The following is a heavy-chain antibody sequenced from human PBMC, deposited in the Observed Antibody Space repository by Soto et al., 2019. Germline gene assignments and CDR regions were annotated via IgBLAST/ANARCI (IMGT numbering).Heavy chain of an antibody. CDR1: GASIRSYH. Sequence: QVQLQESGPGLVKPSETLSLTCAVSGASIRSYHWSWIRQPAGKGLEWIGRMQHTGNTNYNPSLKSRVTMSVDTSKNQISLKMTSVTATDTAVYFCAKDVYSRGWFDPWGQGILVLVSS. CDR3: AKDVYSRGWFDP. V-gene: IGHV4-4*07. CDR2: MQHTGNT. D-gene: IGHD3-16*01. J-gene: IGHJ5*02.